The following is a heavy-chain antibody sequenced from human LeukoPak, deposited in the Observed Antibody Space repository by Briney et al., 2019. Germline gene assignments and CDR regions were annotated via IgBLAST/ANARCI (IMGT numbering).Heavy chain of an antibody. J-gene: IGHJ3*02. CDR1: GFTFSNYW. CDR3: ARAKPKTYYYGSGSPNTLEAFDI. Sequence: GGSLRLSCAASGFTFSNYWMHWVRQAPGKGLVWVSRIKGDGSHTIYADSVKGRFTISRDNSKNTLYLQMNSLRAEDTAVYYCARAKPKTYYYGSGSPNTLEAFDIWGQGTMVTVSS. V-gene: IGHV3-74*01. CDR2: IKGDGSHT. D-gene: IGHD3-10*01.